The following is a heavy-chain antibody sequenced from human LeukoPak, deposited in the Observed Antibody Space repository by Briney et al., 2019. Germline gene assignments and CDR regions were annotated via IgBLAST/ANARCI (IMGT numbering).Heavy chain of an antibody. CDR1: GGSISSSGYY. Sequence: PSETLSLTCIVSGGSISSSGYYWGWIRQPPGKGLEWIGYIYYSGSTYYNPSLKSRVTISVDTSKNQFSLKLSSVTAADTAVYYCALFTYGGAFDPWGQGTLVTVSS. D-gene: IGHD3-10*01. V-gene: IGHV4-30-4*08. CDR3: ALFTYGGAFDP. J-gene: IGHJ5*02. CDR2: IYYSGST.